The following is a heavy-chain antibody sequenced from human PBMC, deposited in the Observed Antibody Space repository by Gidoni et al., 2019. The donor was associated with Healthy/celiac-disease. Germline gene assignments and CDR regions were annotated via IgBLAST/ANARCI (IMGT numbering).Heavy chain of an antibody. CDR3: ARAKGSYSSSPLLGYFDY. D-gene: IGHD6-6*01. J-gene: IGHJ4*02. CDR1: EFAFPSHD. Sequence: QVQLVQSGAEVKKPGASVKVSCKASEFAFPSHDMHWVRQAPGQGLEWMGITNPSGGSTSYAQKFQGRVTMTRDTSTSTVYMELSSLRSEDTAVYYCARAKGSYSSSPLLGYFDYWGQGTLVTVSS. CDR2: TNPSGGST. V-gene: IGHV1-46*01.